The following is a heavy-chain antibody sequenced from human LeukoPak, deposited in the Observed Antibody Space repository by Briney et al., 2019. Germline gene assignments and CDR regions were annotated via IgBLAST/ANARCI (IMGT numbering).Heavy chain of an antibody. Sequence: SETLSLTCAVYGGSFSGYYWSWIRQPPGKGLEWIGEINHSGSTNYNPSLKSRVTISVDTSKNQFSLKLSSVTAADTAVYYCARPRYGSGSYYRNSWFDPWGQGTLVTVSS. V-gene: IGHV4-34*01. CDR1: GGSFSGYY. D-gene: IGHD3-10*01. CDR2: INHSGST. J-gene: IGHJ5*02. CDR3: ARPRYGSGSYYRNSWFDP.